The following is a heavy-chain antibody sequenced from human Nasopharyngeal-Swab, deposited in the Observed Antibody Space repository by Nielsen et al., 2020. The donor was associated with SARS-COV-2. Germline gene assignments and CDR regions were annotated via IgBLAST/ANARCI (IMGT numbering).Heavy chain of an antibody. V-gene: IGHV4-34*01. D-gene: IGHD2-2*01. J-gene: IGHJ6*02. CDR1: GFAFSDY. CDR2: INHSGST. CDR3: ARARIVVVPAAVYYYYGMDV. Sequence: GSLRLSCVASGFAFSDYWSWIRQPPGKGLEWIGEINHSGSTNYNPSLKSRVTISVDTSKNQFSLKLSSVTAADTAVYYCARARIVVVPAAVYYYYGMDVWGQGTTVTVSS.